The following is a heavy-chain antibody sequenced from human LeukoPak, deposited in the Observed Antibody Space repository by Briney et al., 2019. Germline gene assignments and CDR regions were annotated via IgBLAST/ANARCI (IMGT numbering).Heavy chain of an antibody. J-gene: IGHJ4*02. CDR1: GYSISSGYY. D-gene: IGHD1-26*01. V-gene: IGHV4-38-2*01. Sequence: SETLSLTCAVSGYSISSGYYWGWIRQPPGKGLEWIGGIYHSGSTYYNPSLKSRVTISVDTSKNQFSLKLSSVTAADTAVYYCARGYKQWELRGCFDYWGQGTLVTVSS. CDR2: IYHSGST. CDR3: ARGYKQWELRGCFDY.